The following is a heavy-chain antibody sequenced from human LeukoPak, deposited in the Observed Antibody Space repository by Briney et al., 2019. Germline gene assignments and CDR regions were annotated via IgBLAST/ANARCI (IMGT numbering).Heavy chain of an antibody. J-gene: IGHJ3*02. Sequence: ASVKVSCKASGYTFTGYYMHWVRQAPGQGLEWMGWINPNSGGTNYAQKFQGRVTMTRDTSISTAYMELSRLRSDDTAVYYCARSKSSSETYYDGDDAFDIWGQGTMVTVSS. CDR2: INPNSGGT. CDR1: GYTFTGYY. CDR3: ARSKSSSETYYDGDDAFDI. V-gene: IGHV1-2*02. D-gene: IGHD3-22*01.